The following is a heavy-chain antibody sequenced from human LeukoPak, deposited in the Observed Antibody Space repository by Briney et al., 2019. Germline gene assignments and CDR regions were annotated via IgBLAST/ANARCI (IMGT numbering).Heavy chain of an antibody. Sequence: KPSETLSLTCAVYGRSLSGYYWNWIRQPPGKGLEWIGSIYYTGSTYVNPSLKNRVTISVDTSKNHFSLELSSMTAADTAVYYCAKQEAVTATYFCGMDVWGQGTTVTVSS. CDR1: GRSLSGYY. CDR2: IYYTGST. CDR3: AKQEAVTATYFCGMDV. D-gene: IGHD2-21*02. J-gene: IGHJ6*02. V-gene: IGHV4-34*01.